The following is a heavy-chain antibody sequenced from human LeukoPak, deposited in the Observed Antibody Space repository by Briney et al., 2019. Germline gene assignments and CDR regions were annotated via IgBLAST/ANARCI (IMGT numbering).Heavy chain of an antibody. V-gene: IGHV4-38-2*02. D-gene: IGHD3-10*01. CDR3: AREYLEYGSGNDYFDY. Sequence: SETLSLTCTVSGYSIRSGHYWGWIRQPPGKGLEWIGNIFHSENTYYNPSLKSRVTISFDTSKNHFSLKVSSVTAADTAVYYCAREYLEYGSGNDYFDYWGQGTLVTVSS. CDR1: GYSIRSGHY. CDR2: IFHSENT. J-gene: IGHJ4*02.